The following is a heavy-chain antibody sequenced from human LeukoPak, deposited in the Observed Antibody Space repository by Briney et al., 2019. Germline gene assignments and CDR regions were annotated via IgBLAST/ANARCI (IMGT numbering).Heavy chain of an antibody. V-gene: IGHV1-2*06. CDR1: GYTFTGYY. CDR3: ARTPTTMTPDAFDV. D-gene: IGHD4-17*01. Sequence: GASVKVSCKASGYTFTGYYMHWVRQAPGQGLEWMGRINPNSGCTNYAQKFQGRVTMTRDTSISTAYMELSRLRSDDTAVYYCARTPTTMTPDAFDVWGQGTMVTVSS. J-gene: IGHJ3*01. CDR2: INPNSGCT.